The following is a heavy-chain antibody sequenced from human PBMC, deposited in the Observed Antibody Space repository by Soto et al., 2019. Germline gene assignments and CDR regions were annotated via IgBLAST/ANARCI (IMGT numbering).Heavy chain of an antibody. D-gene: IGHD6-6*01. CDR2: ISAYNGNT. J-gene: IGHJ3*02. Sequence: GASVKVCCKASGYTFTSYGISWVRQAPGQGLEWMGWISAYNGNTNYAQKLQGRVTMTTDTSTSTAYMELRSLRSDDTAVYYCARSSSIAAPDAFDIWGQGTMVTVSS. V-gene: IGHV1-18*01. CDR3: ARSSSIAAPDAFDI. CDR1: GYTFTSYG.